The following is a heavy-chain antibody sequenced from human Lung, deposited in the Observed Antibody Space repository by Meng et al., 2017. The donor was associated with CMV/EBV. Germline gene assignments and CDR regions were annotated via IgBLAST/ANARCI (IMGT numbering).Heavy chain of an antibody. J-gene: IGHJ6*02. CDR2: ISGSGGST. CDR1: GFTFSSYA. Sequence: GESLKISCAASGFTFSSYAMSWVRQAPGKGLEWVSAISGSGGSTYYADSVKGRFTISRDNSKNTLDLQMNSLRAEDTAVYYCAKDGGYCSSTSCYLIPTYYYYYGMDVWGQGTXVTVSS. V-gene: IGHV3-23*01. D-gene: IGHD2-2*01. CDR3: AKDGGYCSSTSCYLIPTYYYYYGMDV.